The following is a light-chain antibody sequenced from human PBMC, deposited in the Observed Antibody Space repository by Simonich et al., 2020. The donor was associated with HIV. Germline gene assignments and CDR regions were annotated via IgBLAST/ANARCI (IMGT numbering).Light chain of an antibody. V-gene: IGKV2-28*01. CDR2: LGS. CDR3: MQALQTPFT. CDR1: QALLHSNGYKY. Sequence: DIVMTQSPLSLPVTPGEPASISCRSSQALLHSNGYKYFDWYLQKPGQAPQILIYLGSNRASGVPDRFSGCGSGTDFTLKISRVEADDVGVYYCMQALQTPFTFGPGTRVDIK. J-gene: IGKJ3*01.